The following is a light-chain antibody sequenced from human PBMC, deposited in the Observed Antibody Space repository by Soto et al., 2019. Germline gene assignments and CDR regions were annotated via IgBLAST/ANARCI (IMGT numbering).Light chain of an antibody. CDR1: SSDVGAYNQ. CDR2: EVS. Sequence: QSVLTQPPSASGSPGQSVSISCTGTSSDVGAYNQVSWYQQHPGKAPKLMIFEVSKRPSGVPDRFSGSKSGDTASLTVSGLQAEDEADYYCSSYAGSNFPFVFGTGTKLTVL. J-gene: IGLJ1*01. V-gene: IGLV2-8*01. CDR3: SSYAGSNFPFV.